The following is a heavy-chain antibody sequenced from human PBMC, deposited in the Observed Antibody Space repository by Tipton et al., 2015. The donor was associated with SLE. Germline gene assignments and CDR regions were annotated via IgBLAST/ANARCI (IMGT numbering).Heavy chain of an antibody. D-gene: IGHD6-13*01. CDR2: INHSGST. V-gene: IGHV4-34*01. J-gene: IGHJ3*02. CDR1: GGSFSGHY. Sequence: TLSLTCAVYGGSFSGHYWSWIRQPPGKGLEWIGEINHSGSTNYNPSLKSRVTISVDTSKNQFSLKLSSVTAADTAVYYCARVRGSSWLSFAFDIWGQGTMVTVSS. CDR3: ARVRGSSWLSFAFDI.